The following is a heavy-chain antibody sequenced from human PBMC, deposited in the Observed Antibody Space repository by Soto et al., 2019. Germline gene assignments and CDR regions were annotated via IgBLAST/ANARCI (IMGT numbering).Heavy chain of an antibody. CDR2: ISSGGSYI. CDR3: ARRSCSDGICPFDY. J-gene: IGHJ4*01. CDR1: GFTFSSCS. D-gene: IGHD2-15*01. V-gene: IGHV3-21*01. Sequence: GGSLRLSCAASGFTFSSCSMSWVRQAPEKGLEWVSSISSGGSYIYYADSVKGRFTISRDNAKNSLYLQFNSLRAEDTAVYYCARRSCSDGICPFDYWGHGTLVTVSS.